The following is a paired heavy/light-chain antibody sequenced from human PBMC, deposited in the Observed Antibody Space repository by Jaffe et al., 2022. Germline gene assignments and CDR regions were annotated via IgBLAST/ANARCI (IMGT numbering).Heavy chain of an antibody. V-gene: IGHV1-69*01. CDR2: IIPIFGTA. D-gene: IGHD3-3*01. CDR1: GGTFSSYA. CDR3: ARVPRHGFGSGYYGATGPRTLYYFDY. J-gene: IGHJ4*02. Sequence: QVQLVQSGAEVKKPGSSVKVSCKASGGTFSSYAISWVRQAPGQGLEWMGGIIPIFGTANYAQKFQGRVTITADESTSTAYMELSSLRSEDTAVYYCARVPRHGFGSGYYGATGPRTLYYFDYWGQGTLVTVSS.
Light chain of an antibody. Sequence: AIQLTQSPSSLSASVGDRVTITCRASQGISSALAWYQQKPGKAPKLLIYDASSLESGVPSRFSGSGSGTDFTLTISSLQPEDFATYYCQQFNSYPQITFGPGTKVDIK. V-gene: IGKV1-13*02. CDR1: QGISSA. CDR3: QQFNSYPQIT. CDR2: DAS. J-gene: IGKJ3*01.